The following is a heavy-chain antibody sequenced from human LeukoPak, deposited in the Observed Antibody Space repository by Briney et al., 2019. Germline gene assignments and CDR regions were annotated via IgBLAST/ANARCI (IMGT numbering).Heavy chain of an antibody. D-gene: IGHD6-13*01. CDR2: IYYSGST. J-gene: IGHJ4*02. CDR3: ARDGRGYASSWYFDL. V-gene: IGHV4-31*03. CDR1: GGSISSGGYY. Sequence: PSQTLSLTCTVSGGSISSGGYYWSWIRQHPGKGLEWIGYIYYSGSTNYSPSLKSRVTLSVDTSRNQFSLRLSSVTAADTAVYYCARDGRGYASSWYFDLWGQGTLVTVSS.